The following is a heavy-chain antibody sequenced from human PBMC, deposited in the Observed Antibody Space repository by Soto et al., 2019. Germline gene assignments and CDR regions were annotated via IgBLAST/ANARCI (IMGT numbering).Heavy chain of an antibody. J-gene: IGHJ4*02. CDR3: ARREIQGPIDY. Sequence: LVTPSLTRAGSGYSISSCNRLGWFRQPPGKGLEWIGYIYYSGTPYYNPSLKSRVTMSVDTSKNQFSLKLTSVTAVDTAVYYCARREIQGPIDYRGQGTLVTVSS. V-gene: IGHV4-28*01. CDR1: GYSISSCNR. CDR2: IYYSGTP. D-gene: IGHD1-26*01.